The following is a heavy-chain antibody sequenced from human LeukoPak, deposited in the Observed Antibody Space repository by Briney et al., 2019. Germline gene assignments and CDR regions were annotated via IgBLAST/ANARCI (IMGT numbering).Heavy chain of an antibody. CDR3: ARSSYYYGADAFDI. D-gene: IGHD3-10*01. V-gene: IGHV4-59*01. CDR1: GDSISSYY. J-gene: IGHJ3*02. Sequence: SSETLSLTCSVSGDSISSYYWSWIRQPPGKGLEWIGYIYYSGSTNYNPSLKSRVTISLDTSKNQFSLRLSSVTAADTAVYYCARSSYYYGADAFDIWGQGTMVTVSS. CDR2: IYYSGST.